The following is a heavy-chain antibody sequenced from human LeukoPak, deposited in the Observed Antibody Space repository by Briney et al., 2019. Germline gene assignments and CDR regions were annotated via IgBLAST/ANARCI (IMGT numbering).Heavy chain of an antibody. J-gene: IGHJ4*02. D-gene: IGHD6-6*01. V-gene: IGHV3-64D*06. Sequence: GSLRLSCAASGFTFRSYDMHWVRQAPGKGLEYVSGISPNWDNTYYADSVKGRFTISRDNSKNTLYLQMSGLRVEDTAVYYCVKIARDWGQGALVTVSS. CDR1: GFTFRSYD. CDR2: ISPNWDNT. CDR3: VKIARD.